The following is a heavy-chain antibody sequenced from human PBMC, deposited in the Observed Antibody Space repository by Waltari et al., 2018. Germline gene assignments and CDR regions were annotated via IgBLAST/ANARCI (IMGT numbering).Heavy chain of an antibody. CDR2: YVTEDGET. V-gene: IGHV1-24*01. CDR3: ATDHYRQSGYDS. Sequence: QVQLVQSGAEVKKPGASVKVSCTVSGYTLTESPMHWVRQAPGKGLEWMGGYVTEDGETIYAQSFQGRVAMTEDSSTDTAYMELTSLTSEDTAVYYCATDHYRQSGYDSWGQGTLVTVSS. CDR1: GYTLTESP. D-gene: IGHD5-12*01. J-gene: IGHJ5*02.